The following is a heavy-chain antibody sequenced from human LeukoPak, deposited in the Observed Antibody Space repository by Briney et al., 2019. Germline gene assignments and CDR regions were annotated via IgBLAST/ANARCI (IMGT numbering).Heavy chain of an antibody. V-gene: IGHV4-61*02. CDR1: GGSISSGSYY. J-gene: IGHJ4*02. CDR2: IYTSGST. CDR3: AREWVVPAAPLDY. Sequence: SETLSLTCTVSGGSISSGSYYWSWIRQPAGKGLEWIGRIYTSGSTNYTPSLKSRVTISVDTSKNQFSLKLTSVTAADTAVYYCAREWVVPAAPLDYWGQGTLVTVSS. D-gene: IGHD2-2*01.